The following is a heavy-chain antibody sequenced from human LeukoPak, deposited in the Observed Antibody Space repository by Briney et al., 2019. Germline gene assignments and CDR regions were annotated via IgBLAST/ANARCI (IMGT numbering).Heavy chain of an antibody. CDR1: GFTFDDYA. Sequence: LRLSCAASGFTFDDYAMHWVRQAPGKGLEWVSGISWNSGSIGYADSVKGRFTISRDNAKNSLYLQMNSLRVEDTALYYCAKDNGAVAVTYFDYWGQGTLVTVSS. CDR3: AKDNGAVAVTYFDY. CDR2: ISWNSGSI. V-gene: IGHV3-9*01. D-gene: IGHD6-19*01. J-gene: IGHJ4*02.